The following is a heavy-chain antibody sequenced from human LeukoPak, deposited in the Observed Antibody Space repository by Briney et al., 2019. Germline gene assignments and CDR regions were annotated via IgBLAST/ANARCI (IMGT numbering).Heavy chain of an antibody. J-gene: IGHJ3*02. V-gene: IGHV4-34*01. D-gene: IGHD3-22*01. CDR2: INHSGST. Sequence: PSETLSLTCAVYGGSFSGYYWSWIRQPPGKGLEWIGEINHSGSTNYNPSLKSRVTISVDTSKNQFSLKLSSVTAADTAVYYCARVPPIYYGSTGYASAAFDIWGRGTMVTVSS. CDR1: GGSFSGYY. CDR3: ARVPPIYYGSTGYASAAFDI.